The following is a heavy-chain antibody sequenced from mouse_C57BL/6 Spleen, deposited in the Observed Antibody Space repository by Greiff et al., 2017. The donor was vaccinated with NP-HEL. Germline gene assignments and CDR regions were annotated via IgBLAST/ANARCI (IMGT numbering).Heavy chain of an antibody. CDR2: IRLKSDNYAT. V-gene: IGHV6-3*01. J-gene: IGHJ3*01. Sequence: EVKLEESGGGLVQPGGSMKLSCVASGFTFSNYWMNWVRQSPEKGLEWVAQIRLKSDNYATHYAESGKGRFTISRDDSKSSVYLQMNNLRAEDTGIYYCTGADYYGSSSAWFAYWGQGTLVTVSA. CDR1: GFTFSNYW. D-gene: IGHD1-1*01. CDR3: TGADYYGSSSAWFAY.